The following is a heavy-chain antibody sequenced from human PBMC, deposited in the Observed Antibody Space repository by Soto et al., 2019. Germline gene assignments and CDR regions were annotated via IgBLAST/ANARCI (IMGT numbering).Heavy chain of an antibody. V-gene: IGHV3-66*01. CDR3: CSSTSPPSYYYMDV. CDR2: IYGGGST. D-gene: IGHD2-2*01. CDR1: GFTVSSNY. Sequence: GGSLRLSCAASGFTVSSNYMSWVRQAPGKGLEWVSVIYGGGSTYYADSVMGGFTISTDNSKNTLYLQMNSLRAEDTAVYYCCSSTSPPSYYYMDVWGKGTTVTVSS. J-gene: IGHJ6*03.